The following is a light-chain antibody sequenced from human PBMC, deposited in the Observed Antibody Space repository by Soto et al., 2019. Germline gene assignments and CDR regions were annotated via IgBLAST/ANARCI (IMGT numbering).Light chain of an antibody. CDR1: SSDVGDYNY. CDR3: SSYISNSIVV. Sequence: QSALTQPASVSGSPGQSITISCTGTSSDVGDYNYVSWYQQHPGKAPKLMIYEVSHRLSGVSNRFSGSKSGYTASLTISGLKDEDEADYYCSSYISNSIVVFGGGTTLTVL. CDR2: EVS. J-gene: IGLJ2*01. V-gene: IGLV2-14*01.